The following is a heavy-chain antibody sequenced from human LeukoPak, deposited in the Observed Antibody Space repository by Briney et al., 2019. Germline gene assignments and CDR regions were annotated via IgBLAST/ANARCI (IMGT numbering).Heavy chain of an antibody. CDR3: ARDPIYYYDSSGYGPSDAFDI. Sequence: PGGSLRLSCAPSGFTFSSYSMNWGRGAPGKGVEWVSCISSSRSYIYYAEAVKGRFTISRDNAKNSLYLQMNSLRAEDTAVYYCARDPIYYYDSSGYGPSDAFDIWGQGTMVTVSS. CDR2: ISSSRSYI. CDR1: GFTFSSYS. J-gene: IGHJ3*02. D-gene: IGHD3-22*01. V-gene: IGHV3-21*01.